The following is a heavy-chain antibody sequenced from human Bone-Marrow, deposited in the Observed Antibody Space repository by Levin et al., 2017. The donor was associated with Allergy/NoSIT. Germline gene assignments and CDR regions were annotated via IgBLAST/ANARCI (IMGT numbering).Heavy chain of an antibody. CDR3: TTISGRNPYYYDGMDV. D-gene: IGHD2-15*01. J-gene: IGHJ6*02. CDR2: IKSKTDGGTT. Sequence: GGSLRLSCAASGFTFSNAWMSWVRQAPGKGLEWVGRIKSKTDGGTTDYAAPVKGRFTISRDDSKNTLYLQMNSLKTEDTAVYYCTTISGRNPYYYDGMDVWGQGTTVTVSS. CDR1: GFTFSNAW. V-gene: IGHV3-15*01.